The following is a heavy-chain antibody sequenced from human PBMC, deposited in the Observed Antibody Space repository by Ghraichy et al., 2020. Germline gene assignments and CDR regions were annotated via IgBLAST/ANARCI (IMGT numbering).Heavy chain of an antibody. Sequence: GGSLRLSCAASGFTFSSSAMSWVRQAPGKGLEWVSAISNGGSNTYYADSVKGRFTISRDNSKNTLFLQMNSLRAEDTAVYFCAKDGPYSSSWYRHEFDYWGQGTLVTVSS. J-gene: IGHJ4*02. CDR1: GFTFSSSA. CDR3: AKDGPYSSSWYRHEFDY. V-gene: IGHV3-23*01. CDR2: ISNGGSNT. D-gene: IGHD6-13*01.